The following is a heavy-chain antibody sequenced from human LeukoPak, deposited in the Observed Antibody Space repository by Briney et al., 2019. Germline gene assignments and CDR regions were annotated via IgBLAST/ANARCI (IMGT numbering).Heavy chain of an antibody. CDR3: ARAPAAIPVGGYYYYYYMDV. CDR2: IYTSGST. J-gene: IGHJ6*03. V-gene: IGHV4-4*07. Sequence: SETLSLTCTVAGGSISSYYWSWIRQPAGKGLEWIGRIYTSGSTNYNPSLKSRVTMSVDTSKNQFSLKLSSVTAADTAVYYCARAPAAIPVGGYYYYYYMDVWGKGTTVTVSS. D-gene: IGHD2-2*02. CDR1: GGSISSYY.